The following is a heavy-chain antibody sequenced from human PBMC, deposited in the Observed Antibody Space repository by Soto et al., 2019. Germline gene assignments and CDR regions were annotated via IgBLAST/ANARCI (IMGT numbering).Heavy chain of an antibody. CDR1: GYTFTSYG. D-gene: IGHD2-2*01. J-gene: IGHJ6*02. CDR3: ARVGCSSTSCYRGEGYYYYGMDV. V-gene: IGHV1-18*01. CDR2: ISAYNGNT. Sequence: GASVKVSCKASGYTFTSYGISWVRQAPGQGLEWMGWISAYNGNTNYAQKLQGRVTMTTDTSTSTAYMEPRSLRSDDTAVYYCARVGCSSTSCYRGEGYYYYGMDVWGQGTTVTVSS.